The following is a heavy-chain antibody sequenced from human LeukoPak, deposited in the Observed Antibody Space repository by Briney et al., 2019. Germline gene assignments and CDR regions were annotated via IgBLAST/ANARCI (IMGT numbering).Heavy chain of an antibody. D-gene: IGHD3-22*01. CDR2: ISSSSSYI. J-gene: IGHJ6*02. V-gene: IGHV3-21*04. CDR3: AKDRALDSSGYYYYYYGMDV. CDR1: GFTFSSYS. Sequence: GGSLRLSCAASGFTFSSYSMNWVRQAPGKGLEWVSSISSSSSYIYYADSVKGRFTISRDNSKNTLYLQMNSLRAEDTAVYYCAKDRALDSSGYYYYYYGMDVWGQGTTVTVSS.